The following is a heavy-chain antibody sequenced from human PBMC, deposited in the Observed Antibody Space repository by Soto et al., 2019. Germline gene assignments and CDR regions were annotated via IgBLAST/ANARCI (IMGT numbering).Heavy chain of an antibody. J-gene: IGHJ5*02. CDR3: ARHDYYFGSGSALWFDP. V-gene: IGHV4-39*01. D-gene: IGHD3-10*01. CDR2: IYYSGST. Sequence: QLQLQESGPGLVKPSETLSLACIVSGGSITSSSHYWGWIRQPPGMGLEWIASIYYSGSTYYNPSLKSRVTISVDTSKNQFSLKLSSVTAADTAVYYCARHDYYFGSGSALWFDPWGQGTLVTVSS. CDR1: GGSITSSSHY.